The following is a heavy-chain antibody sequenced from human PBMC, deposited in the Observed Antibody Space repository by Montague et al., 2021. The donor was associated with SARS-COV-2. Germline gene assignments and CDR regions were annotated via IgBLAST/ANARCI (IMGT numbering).Heavy chain of an antibody. CDR3: ARDLKIAVAGIVFANYYYAMDV. Sequence: SLRLSCAASGFTFSSYSMHWVRQAPGKGLEWVSSISNSVSYIYXXXSXXXRFXISRDNAKNSLYLQMNSPRAEDTAVYYCARDLKIAVAGIVFANYYYAMDVWGQGTTVTVSS. CDR2: ISNSVSYI. D-gene: IGHD6-19*01. CDR1: GFTFSSYS. V-gene: IGHV3-21*01. J-gene: IGHJ6*02.